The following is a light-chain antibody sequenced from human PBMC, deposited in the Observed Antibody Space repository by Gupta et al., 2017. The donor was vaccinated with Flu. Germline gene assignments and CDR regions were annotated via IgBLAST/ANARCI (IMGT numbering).Light chain of an antibody. Sequence: DIQMTPSPSPLAASVGDSVTLTCRASQNVNSWLAWYQQRPGKAPTLLIYKASTLHTGVSSRFSGSGSGTEFTLTISSLQPHDLATYYCQQYNRYPKTFGQGTKVELK. CDR2: KAS. CDR1: QNVNSW. CDR3: QQYNRYPKT. V-gene: IGKV1-5*03. J-gene: IGKJ1*01.